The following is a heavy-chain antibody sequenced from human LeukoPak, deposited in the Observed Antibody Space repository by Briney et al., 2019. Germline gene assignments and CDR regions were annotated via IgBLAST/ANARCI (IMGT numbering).Heavy chain of an antibody. CDR1: GFTFSSYA. CDR2: ISYDGSNK. Sequence: GGSLRLSCAASGFTFSSYAMHWVRQAPGKGLEWVAVISYDGSNKYYADSVKGRFTIPRDNSKNTLYLQMNSLRAEDTAVYYCARETVTLDYWGQGTLVTVSS. V-gene: IGHV3-30*04. J-gene: IGHJ4*02. CDR3: ARETVTLDY. D-gene: IGHD4-17*01.